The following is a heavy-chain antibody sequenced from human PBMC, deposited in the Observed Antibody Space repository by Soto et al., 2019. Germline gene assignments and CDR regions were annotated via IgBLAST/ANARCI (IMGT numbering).Heavy chain of an antibody. CDR3: ERRGAAYIVVVPAAIRWFDP. J-gene: IGHJ5*02. Sequence: PSETLSLTCAVYCGSFSGYYWSWIRQPPGKGLEWIGEINHSGSTNYNPSLKSRVTISVDTSKNQFSLKLSSVTAADTAVYYCERRGAAYIVVVPAAIRWFDPWGQGTLVTVSS. D-gene: IGHD2-2*01. CDR1: CGSFSGYY. V-gene: IGHV4-34*01. CDR2: INHSGST.